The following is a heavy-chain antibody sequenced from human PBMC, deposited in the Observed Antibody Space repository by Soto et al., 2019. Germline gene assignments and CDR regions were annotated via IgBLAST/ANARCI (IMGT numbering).Heavy chain of an antibody. J-gene: IGHJ5*02. Sequence: SVKVSCKASGGTFSSYAISWVRQAPGQGLEWMGGIIPIFGTANYAQKFQGRVTITADESTSTAYMELSSLRSEDTAVYYCARGAYYYGSGSVNWFDPWGQGTLVTVSS. D-gene: IGHD3-10*01. CDR3: ARGAYYYGSGSVNWFDP. V-gene: IGHV1-69*13. CDR1: GGTFSSYA. CDR2: IIPIFGTA.